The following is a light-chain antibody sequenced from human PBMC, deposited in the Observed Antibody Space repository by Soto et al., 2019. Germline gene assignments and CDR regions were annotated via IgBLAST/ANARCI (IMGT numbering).Light chain of an antibody. CDR3: QQRSNWPVT. Sequence: EIVLTQSPGTLSLSPGERATLSCRASQSVSSYLAWYKQKPGQAPRLLIYDASRMATGISARFSGSGSGTDFTLTSSSLEPEDFAIYFCQQRSNWPVTFGQGTKVEVK. J-gene: IGKJ1*01. V-gene: IGKV3-11*01. CDR1: QSVSSY. CDR2: DAS.